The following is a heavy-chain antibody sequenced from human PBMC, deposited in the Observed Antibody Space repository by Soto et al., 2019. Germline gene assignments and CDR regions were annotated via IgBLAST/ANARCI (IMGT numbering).Heavy chain of an antibody. V-gene: IGHV4-31*03. CDR2: IYYGGST. J-gene: IGHJ4*02. CDR1: GGSISSGGYY. CDR3: ARSSDDCTNGVCYTLDY. Sequence: SETLSLTCTVSGGSISSGGYYWSWIRQHPGKGLEWIGYIYYGGSTYYNPSLKSRVTISVDTSKNQFSLKLSSVTAADTAVYYCARSSDDCTNGVCYTLDYWGQGTLVTVSS. D-gene: IGHD2-8*01.